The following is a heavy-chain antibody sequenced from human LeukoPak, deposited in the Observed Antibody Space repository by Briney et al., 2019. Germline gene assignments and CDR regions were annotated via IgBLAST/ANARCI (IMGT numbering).Heavy chain of an antibody. CDR2: ISHSGGTT. V-gene: IGHV3-23*01. CDR3: ARDCGGSCQFNYMDV. D-gene: IGHD2-15*01. J-gene: IGHJ6*03. Sequence: GGSLRLSCAASGFTFSSYAMSWVRQAPGKGPEWVSAISHSGGTTYYADSVKGRFTITRDNSKNTLYLQMNSLRAEDTAVYYCARDCGGSCQFNYMDVWGKGTTVTVSS. CDR1: GFTFSSYA.